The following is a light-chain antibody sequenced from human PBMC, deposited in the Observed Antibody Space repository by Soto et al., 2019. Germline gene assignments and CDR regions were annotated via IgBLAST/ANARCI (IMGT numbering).Light chain of an antibody. Sequence: ETLMTQSPATLSVSPGSRATLYCSCSQTVSSSLAWYQQKPGQAPRLLIFGASARATGVPARFSGSGSGTLFTLTISSLQSEDFGVYYCQQYNQGPWTFGQGPKV. J-gene: IGKJ1*01. CDR1: QTVSSS. V-gene: IGKV3-15*01. CDR3: QQYNQGPWT. CDR2: GAS.